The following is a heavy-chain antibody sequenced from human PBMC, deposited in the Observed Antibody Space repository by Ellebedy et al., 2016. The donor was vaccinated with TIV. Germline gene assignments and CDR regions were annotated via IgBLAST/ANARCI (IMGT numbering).Heavy chain of an antibody. J-gene: IGHJ4*02. D-gene: IGHD4-17*01. V-gene: IGHV5-51*01. CDR1: GYSFTSYW. CDR2: IYPGDSDT. Sequence: GESLKISCKGSGYSFTSYWIGWVRQMPGKGLEWMGIIYPGDSDTRYSPSFQGQVTISADKSISTAYLQWSSLKASDTAMYYCARPYYNDYGDYVEYFDYWGQGTLVTVSS. CDR3: ARPYYNDYGDYVEYFDY.